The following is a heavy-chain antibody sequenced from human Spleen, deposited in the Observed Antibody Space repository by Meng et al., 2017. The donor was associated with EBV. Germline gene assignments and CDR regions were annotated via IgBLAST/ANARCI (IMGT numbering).Heavy chain of an antibody. Sequence: LRLQESGPGQVKPSETLSLTCTVSGGSISSFYYWGWIRQPPGRGLEWIGSVHYSGSTYYSPSLKSRITVSVDTSKNQFSLRLKSVTAADTAVYYCAREHEVGVASWVDYWGQGALVTVSS. J-gene: IGHJ4*02. V-gene: IGHV4-39*07. D-gene: IGHD1-26*01. CDR2: VHYSGST. CDR1: GGSISSFYY. CDR3: AREHEVGVASWVDY.